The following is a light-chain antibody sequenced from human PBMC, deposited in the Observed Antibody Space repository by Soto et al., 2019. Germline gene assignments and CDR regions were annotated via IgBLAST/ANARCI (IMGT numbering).Light chain of an antibody. J-gene: IGLJ2*01. CDR1: SSNIGGNI. V-gene: IGLV1-44*01. CDR2: GND. CDR3: AAWDDSLNGVV. Sequence: QSVLTQPPSASGTPGQRVTISCSGSSSNIGGNIVNWYQQLPGTAPKLLIFGNDQRPSWVPDRFSGSKSGTSASLAISGLQSEDEANYYCAAWDDSLNGVVFGGGTQLPS.